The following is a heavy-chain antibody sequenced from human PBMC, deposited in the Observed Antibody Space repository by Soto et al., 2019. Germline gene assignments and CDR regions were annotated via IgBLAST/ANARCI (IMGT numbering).Heavy chain of an antibody. Sequence: QVQLVQSGAGVKKPGSSVKVSCKASGGNFGNYVISWVRQAPGQGLEWMGGIIPISDTSTYAQKFQGRVTITADESTNTAYMELSSLRSEDTAVYYCARLIVGATGTAFDIWGQGTMVGVSS. CDR2: IIPISDTS. CDR3: ARLIVGATGTAFDI. D-gene: IGHD1-26*01. J-gene: IGHJ3*02. CDR1: GGNFGNYV. V-gene: IGHV1-69*12.